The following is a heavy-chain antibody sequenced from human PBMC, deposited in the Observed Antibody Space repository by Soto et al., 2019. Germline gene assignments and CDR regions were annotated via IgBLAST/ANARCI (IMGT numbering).Heavy chain of an antibody. V-gene: IGHV3-33*01. CDR2: IWYDGSNK. CDR3: ARESKVHSNYGTAAFDI. CDR1: GFTFSSYG. J-gene: IGHJ3*02. D-gene: IGHD4-4*01. Sequence: ESGGGVVQPGRSLRLSCAASGFTFSSYGMHWVRQAPGKGLEWVAVIWYDGSNKYYADSVKGRFTISRDNSKNTLYLQMNSLRAEDTAVYYCARESKVHSNYGTAAFDIWGQGTMVTVSS.